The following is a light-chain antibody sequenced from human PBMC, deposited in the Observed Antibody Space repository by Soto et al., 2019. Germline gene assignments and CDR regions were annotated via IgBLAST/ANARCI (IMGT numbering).Light chain of an antibody. Sequence: IVLTQSPATLSLSPGERATLSCRASQSLSSYLAWYQQKPGQAPRLLIYDASNRASGIPARFSGSGSGTDFTLTISSLVFEDSALYSCYPRFHWLFVLGTKLDIK. CDR2: DAS. CDR3: YPRFHWL. J-gene: IGKJ2*01. V-gene: IGKV3-11*01. CDR1: QSLSSY.